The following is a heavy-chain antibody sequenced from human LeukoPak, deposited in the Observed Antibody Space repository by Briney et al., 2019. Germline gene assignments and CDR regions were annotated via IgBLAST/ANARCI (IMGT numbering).Heavy chain of an antibody. CDR1: GFTFSSYA. J-gene: IGHJ6*02. D-gene: IGHD3-10*01. V-gene: IGHV3-23*01. Sequence: GGSLRLSCAASGFTFSSYAMSWVRQAPGKGLEWVSAISGSGGSTYYADSVKGRFTISRDNSKNTLYLQMNSLRAEDTAVCYCAKTYGSGSYSYYYYGMDVWGRGTTVTVSS. CDR3: AKTYGSGSYSYYYYGMDV. CDR2: ISGSGGST.